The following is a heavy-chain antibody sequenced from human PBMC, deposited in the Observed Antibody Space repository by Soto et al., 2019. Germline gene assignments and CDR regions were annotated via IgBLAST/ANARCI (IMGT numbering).Heavy chain of an antibody. V-gene: IGHV2-5*02. CDR1: GFSLTTSGVG. D-gene: IGHD3-3*01. Sequence: QITLKESGPTLVKPTQTLTLTCTFSGFSLTTSGVGVGWIRQPPGKALEWLALIYWDDDKRYSPSLKSRLTITKDTSKTQVVLTMTNMDTVDTATYYCARTQYDDFWSGYVGYWGQGTLVTVSS. CDR3: ARTQYDDFWSGYVGY. CDR2: IYWDDDK. J-gene: IGHJ4*02.